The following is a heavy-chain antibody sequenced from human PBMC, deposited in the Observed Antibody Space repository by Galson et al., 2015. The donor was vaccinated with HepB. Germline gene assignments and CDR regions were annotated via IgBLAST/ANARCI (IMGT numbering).Heavy chain of an antibody. V-gene: IGHV3-13*01. J-gene: IGHJ2*01. CDR1: GFTFSSYD. D-gene: IGHD1-26*01. CDR2: IGTAGDT. CDR3: ARGEDSYWYFDL. Sequence: SLRLSCAASGFTFSSYDMHWVRQATGKGLEWVSAIGTAGDTYYPGSVKGRFTISRENAKNSLYLQMNSLRAGDTAVYYCARGEDSYWYFDLWGRGTLVTVSS.